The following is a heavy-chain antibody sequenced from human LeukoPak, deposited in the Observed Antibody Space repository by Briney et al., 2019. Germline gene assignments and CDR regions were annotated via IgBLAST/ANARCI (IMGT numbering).Heavy chain of an antibody. CDR2: IKQDGTER. CDR1: GFTFTTYW. Sequence: GESLRLSSAASGFTFTTYWMSWVRQAPEKGLEWVANIKQDGTERYYVDSVKGRFTISRDNAKNSLYLQMNSLRDEDTAVYYCARDPYSGSYGDYYYYYMDVWGKGTTVTISS. J-gene: IGHJ6*03. CDR3: ARDPYSGSYGDYYYYYMDV. V-gene: IGHV3-7*01. D-gene: IGHD1-26*01.